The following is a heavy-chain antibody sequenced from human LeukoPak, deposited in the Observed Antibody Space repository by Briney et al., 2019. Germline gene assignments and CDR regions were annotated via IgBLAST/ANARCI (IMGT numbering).Heavy chain of an antibody. V-gene: IGHV3-20*04. J-gene: IGHJ4*02. Sequence: GGSLRLSCAASGFTFDDFGMSWVRQAPGKGLEWVSGITWNADNTGYADSVKGRFTISRDNAKNSLYLQMNSLRAEDTAVYYCARDLAVEGVLDYWGQGTLVTVSS. CDR3: ARDLAVEGVLDY. D-gene: IGHD6-19*01. CDR1: GFTFDDFG. CDR2: ITWNADNT.